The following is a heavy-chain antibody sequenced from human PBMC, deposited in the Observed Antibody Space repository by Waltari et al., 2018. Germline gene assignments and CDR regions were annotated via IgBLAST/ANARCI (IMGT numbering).Heavy chain of an antibody. V-gene: IGHV4-34*01. J-gene: IGHJ6*03. D-gene: IGHD6-6*01. Sequence: QVQLQQWGAGLLKPSETLSLTCAVYGGSFSGYYWSWIRQPPGRGLGRLGEINHSGSTDHPPSLSSRVTISVDTSKNQFSLKLSSVTAADTAVYYCARRIAPRPSMDVWGKGTTVTVSS. CDR2: INHSGST. CDR3: ARRIAPRPSMDV. CDR1: GGSFSGYY.